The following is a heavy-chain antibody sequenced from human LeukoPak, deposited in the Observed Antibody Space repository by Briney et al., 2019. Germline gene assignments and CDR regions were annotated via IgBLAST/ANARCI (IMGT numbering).Heavy chain of an antibody. J-gene: IGHJ5*02. CDR3: ATILPVATAAGWLDP. CDR2: INHSGST. V-gene: IGHV4-34*01. Sequence: SETLSLTCAVYGGSFSGYYWSWIRQPPGKGLEWIGEINHSGSTNYNPSLKSRVTISVDTSKNQFSLKLSSVTAADTAVYYCATILPVATAAGWLDPWGQGTLVTVSS. CDR1: GGSFSGYY. D-gene: IGHD5-12*01.